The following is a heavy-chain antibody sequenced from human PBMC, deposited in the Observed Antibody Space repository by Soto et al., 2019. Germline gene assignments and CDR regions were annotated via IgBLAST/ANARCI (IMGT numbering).Heavy chain of an antibody. CDR2: ISAYNGNT. D-gene: IGHD7-27*01. Sequence: XSVKVSCKASGYTFSSYGISWGRQAPGQGLEWMGWISAYNGNTNYAQKLQGRVTMTTDTSTSTAYMELRSLRSDDTAVYYCARGYRGGGTGDDAFDIWGQGTMVTVSS. J-gene: IGHJ3*02. CDR1: GYTFSSYG. V-gene: IGHV1-18*04. CDR3: ARGYRGGGTGDDAFDI.